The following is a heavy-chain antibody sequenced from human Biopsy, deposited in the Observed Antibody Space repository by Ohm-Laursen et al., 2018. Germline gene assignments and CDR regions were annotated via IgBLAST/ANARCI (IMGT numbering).Heavy chain of an antibody. CDR3: ARLRQGSISASDAYYGMDV. Sequence: SDTLSLTCTVSGGSISSGFYYWSWIRQPPGKGLEWIGHVYYSGTTNYNPSLKSRVTISVGTSKKQFSLKLISVAAADTAVYYCARLRQGSISASDAYYGMDVWGQGTTVIV. D-gene: IGHD3-10*01. CDR1: GGSISSGFYY. J-gene: IGHJ6*02. V-gene: IGHV4-61*01. CDR2: VYYSGTT.